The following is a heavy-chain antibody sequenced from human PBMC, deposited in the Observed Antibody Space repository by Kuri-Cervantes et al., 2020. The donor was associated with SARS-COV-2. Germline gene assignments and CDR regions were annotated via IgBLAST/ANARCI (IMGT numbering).Heavy chain of an antibody. CDR3: ARTDNSGYSYYFDY. Sequence: SETLSLTCTVSGGSISSGNYYWSSIRQPPGKGLEWIGEINHRGSTNYNPSLKSRVTISVDTSKNQFSLKLSSVTAADTAVYYCARTDNSGYSYYFDYWGQGTLVTVSS. CDR2: INHRGST. V-gene: IGHV4-39*07. J-gene: IGHJ4*02. D-gene: IGHD3-22*01. CDR1: GGSISSGNYY.